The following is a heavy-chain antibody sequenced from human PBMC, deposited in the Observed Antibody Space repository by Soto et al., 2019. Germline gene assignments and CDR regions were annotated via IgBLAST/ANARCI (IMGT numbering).Heavy chain of an antibody. CDR3: ARHEGAGVTRPTLNRFDP. Sequence: PSETLSLTCTVSGVSIISSSYYWVLIRQPPGKGLEWIGSIYYSGSTYYNPSLKSRVTISVDTSKNQFSLKLSSVTAADTAVYYCARHEGAGVTRPTLNRFDPRAQGTLLPVSS. CDR2: IYYSGST. D-gene: IGHD4-17*01. V-gene: IGHV4-39*01. CDR1: GVSIISSSYY. J-gene: IGHJ5*02.